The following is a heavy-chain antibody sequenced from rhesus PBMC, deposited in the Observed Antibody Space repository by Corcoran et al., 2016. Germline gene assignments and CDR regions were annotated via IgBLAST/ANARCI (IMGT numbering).Heavy chain of an antibody. CDR2: ISGSGGSS. V-gene: IGHV4-173*01. CDR1: GGSISSNW. D-gene: IGHD5-42*01. Sequence: QLQLQESGPGLVKPSETLSLTCAVSGGSISSNWWSWIRQPPGKGLEWIGRISGSGGSSENNPCLKVRVTISSDTSKNRLSLKLSSVTAADTAVYYCARPRGYSGYSPFDYWGQGVLVTVSS. J-gene: IGHJ4*01. CDR3: ARPRGYSGYSPFDY.